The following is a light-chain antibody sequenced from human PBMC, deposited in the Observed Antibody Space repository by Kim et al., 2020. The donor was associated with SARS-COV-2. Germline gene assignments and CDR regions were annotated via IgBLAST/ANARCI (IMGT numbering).Light chain of an antibody. CDR1: SSDVGGYNY. V-gene: IGLV2-11*01. CDR2: DVT. Sequence: QSALTQPRSVSGSPGQSVTISCTGTSSDVGGYNYVSWYQQCPGKAPKLMIYDVTKRPSGVPDRFSGSKSGNTASLTISALQAEDEADYYCCSYAGSYTLYVFGTGTKVTVL. CDR3: CSYAGSYTLYV. J-gene: IGLJ1*01.